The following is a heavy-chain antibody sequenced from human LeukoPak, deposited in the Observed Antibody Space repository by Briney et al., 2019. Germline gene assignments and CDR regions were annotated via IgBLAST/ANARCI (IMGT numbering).Heavy chain of an antibody. CDR3: ASGRDGYNNHFDY. CDR2: IYYSGST. CDR1: GGSISSYY. J-gene: IGHJ4*02. D-gene: IGHD5-24*01. Sequence: SETLSLTCTVSGGSISSYYWSWIRQPPGKGLEWIGYIYYSGSTNYNPSLKSRVTISVDTSKNQFSLKLSSVTAADTAVYYCASGRDGYNNHFDYWGQGTLVTASS. V-gene: IGHV4-59*08.